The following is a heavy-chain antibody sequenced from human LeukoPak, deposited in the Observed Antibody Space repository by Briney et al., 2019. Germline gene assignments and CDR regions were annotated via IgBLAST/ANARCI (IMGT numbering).Heavy chain of an antibody. D-gene: IGHD3-10*01. CDR3: AREGDAFDI. CDR2: TGQDGSEN. J-gene: IGHJ3*02. CDR1: GFTFSSYW. Sequence: GSLRLSCAASGFTFSSYWMSWVRQAPGEGLEWVANTGQDGSENYYVDSVKGRFTISRDNAKNSVYLQMNYLRAEDTAVYYCAREGDAFDIWGQGTMVTVSS. V-gene: IGHV3-7*01.